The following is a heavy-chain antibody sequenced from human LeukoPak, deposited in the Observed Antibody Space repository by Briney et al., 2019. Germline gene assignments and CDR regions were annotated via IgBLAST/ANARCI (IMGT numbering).Heavy chain of an antibody. J-gene: IGHJ4*02. CDR2: IYHSGST. V-gene: IGHV4-34*01. CDR1: GGSFSGYY. CDR3: AGGDNWNVRI. Sequence: SETLSVTCAVYGGSFSGYYWSWIRQPPGKGLEWIGSIYHSGSTYYNPSLKSRVTISVDTSKNQFSLKLSSVTAADTAVYYCAGGDNWNVRIWGQGTLVTVSS. D-gene: IGHD1-20*01.